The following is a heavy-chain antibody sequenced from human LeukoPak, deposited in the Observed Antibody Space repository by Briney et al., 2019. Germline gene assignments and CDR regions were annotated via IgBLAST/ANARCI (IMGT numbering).Heavy chain of an antibody. D-gene: IGHD1-26*01. CDR3: ARAYSERYGLGYYYMDV. J-gene: IGHJ6*03. CDR2: ISTSSSYI. CDR1: GFTFSSYE. Sequence: GGSLRLSCAASGFTFSSYEMHWVRQAPGKGLEWVSSISTSSSYIYYADSVKGRFTISRDNAKKSVYLQMNSLRVEDTAVYYCARAYSERYGLGYYYMDVWGKGTTVTISS. V-gene: IGHV3-21*01.